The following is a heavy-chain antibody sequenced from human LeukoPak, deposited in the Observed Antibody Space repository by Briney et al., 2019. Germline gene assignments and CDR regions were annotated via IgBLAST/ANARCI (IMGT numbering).Heavy chain of an antibody. Sequence: GSLRLSCAASGFTFSDYYMSWIRQAPGKGLEWVSYITGSGSTIYYAGSVKGRFTVSRDNAKNSLYLQMNSLRAEDTAVYYCARDRAATTVTRKDAFDIWGQGIMVTVSS. CDR2: ITGSGSTI. J-gene: IGHJ3*02. CDR3: ARDRAATTVTRKDAFDI. CDR1: GFTFSDYY. V-gene: IGHV3-11*01. D-gene: IGHD4-17*01.